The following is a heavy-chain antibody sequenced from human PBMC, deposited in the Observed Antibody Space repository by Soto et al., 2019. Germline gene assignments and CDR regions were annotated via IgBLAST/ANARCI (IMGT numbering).Heavy chain of an antibody. CDR2: IYYSGST. V-gene: IGHV4-59*01. CDR1: GGSISSYY. Sequence: SETLSLTCTVSGGSISSYYWSWIRPPPGKGLEWIGYIYYSGSTNYNPSLKSRVTISVDTSKNQFSLKLSSVTAADTAVYYCASARSTRFSFWFDPWGQGTLVSVSS. J-gene: IGHJ5*02. CDR3: ASARSTRFSFWFDP. D-gene: IGHD2-2*01.